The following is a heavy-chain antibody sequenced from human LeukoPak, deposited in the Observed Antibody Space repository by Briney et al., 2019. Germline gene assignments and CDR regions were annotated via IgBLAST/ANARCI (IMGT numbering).Heavy chain of an antibody. CDR1: GFTVSSNY. V-gene: IGHV3-53*01. CDR3: ARGNRRGFDY. J-gene: IGHJ4*02. Sequence: GGSLLLSCAASGFTVSSNYMSWVRQAPGKGLEWVSVIYSGGSTYYADSVKGRFTISRDNSKNTLYLQMNSLRAEDTAVYYCARGNRRGFDYWGQGTLVTVSS. D-gene: IGHD2/OR15-2a*01. CDR2: IYSGGST.